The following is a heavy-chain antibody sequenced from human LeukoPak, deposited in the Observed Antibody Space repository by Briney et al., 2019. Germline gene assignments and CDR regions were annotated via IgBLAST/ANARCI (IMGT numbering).Heavy chain of an antibody. CDR1: GGTFSSHA. Sequence: SVKVSCKASGGTFSSHAISWVRQAPGQGLEWMGRIIPIFGIANYAQKFQGRVTITADKSTSTAYMELSSLRSEDTAVYYCARADSGYDSNWFDPWGQGTLVTVSS. CDR2: IIPIFGIA. V-gene: IGHV1-69*04. D-gene: IGHD5-12*01. J-gene: IGHJ5*02. CDR3: ARADSGYDSNWFDP.